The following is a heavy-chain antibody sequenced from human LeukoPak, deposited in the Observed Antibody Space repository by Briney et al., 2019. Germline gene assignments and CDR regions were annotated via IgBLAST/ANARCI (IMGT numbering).Heavy chain of an antibody. J-gene: IGHJ4*02. CDR1: GFTLTTYW. V-gene: IGHV3-74*01. Sequence: PGGSLRLSCAASGFTLTTYWMHWVRQAPGKGLVWVSRLKSVGSSTSYADSVKGRFTISRDNAKNTLYLQMNSLRAEDTAVYHCAARGSGGNSGIFDYWGQGTLVTVSS. CDR3: AARGSGGNSGIFDY. D-gene: IGHD4-23*01. CDR2: LKSVGSST.